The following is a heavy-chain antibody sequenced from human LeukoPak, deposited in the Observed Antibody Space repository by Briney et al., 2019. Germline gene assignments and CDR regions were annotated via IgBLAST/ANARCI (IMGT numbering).Heavy chain of an antibody. D-gene: IGHD3-22*01. CDR2: ISGSAGST. CDR1: GFTVSSNY. Sequence: HPGGSLRLSCAASGFTVSSNYMSWVRQAPGKGLEWVSAISGSAGSTYYADSVKGRFTISRDNSKNTLYLQMNSLRAEDTAVYYCAKDPDSSGYIGEDCWGQGTLVTVSS. V-gene: IGHV3-23*01. CDR3: AKDPDSSGYIGEDC. J-gene: IGHJ4*02.